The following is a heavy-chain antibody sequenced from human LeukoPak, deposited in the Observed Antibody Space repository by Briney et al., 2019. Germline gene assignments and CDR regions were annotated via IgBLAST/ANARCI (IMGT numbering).Heavy chain of an antibody. CDR3: ARDGSGTIAD. J-gene: IGHJ4*02. CDR1: GGSISSYY. V-gene: IGHV4-59*01. Sequence: SEALSLTCTVSGGSISSYYWSWIRQPPGKGLEWIGYIYYSGSTNYNPSLKSRVTISVDTSKNQFSLKLSSVTAADTAVYYCARDGSGTIADWGQGTLVTVSS. D-gene: IGHD1-7*01. CDR2: IYYSGST.